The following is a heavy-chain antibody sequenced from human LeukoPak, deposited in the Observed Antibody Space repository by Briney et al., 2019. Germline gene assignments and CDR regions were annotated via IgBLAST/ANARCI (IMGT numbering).Heavy chain of an antibody. CDR3: ARDPYSSGWYGDDAFDI. Sequence: GGSLGLSCAASGFTFSSYWMHWVRQAPGKGLVWVSRINSDGSSTSYADSVKGRFTISRDNAKNTLYLQMNSLRAEDTAVYYCARDPYSSGWYGDDAFDIWDQGTMVTVSS. J-gene: IGHJ3*02. D-gene: IGHD6-19*01. CDR1: GFTFSSYW. CDR2: INSDGSST. V-gene: IGHV3-74*01.